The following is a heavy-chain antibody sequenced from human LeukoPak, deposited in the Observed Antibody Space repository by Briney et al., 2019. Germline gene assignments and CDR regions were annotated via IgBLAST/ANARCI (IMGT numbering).Heavy chain of an antibody. CDR3: ASSPTYYYDSSELSFDY. V-gene: IGHV4-59*01. CDR2: IYYSGST. D-gene: IGHD3-22*01. CDR1: GGSISSYY. Sequence: PSETLSLTCTVSGGSISSYYWSWIRQPPGEGLEWIGYIYYSGSTNYNPSLKSRVTISVDTSKNQFSLKLSSVTAADTAVYYCASSPTYYYDSSELSFDYWGQGTLVTVSS. J-gene: IGHJ4*02.